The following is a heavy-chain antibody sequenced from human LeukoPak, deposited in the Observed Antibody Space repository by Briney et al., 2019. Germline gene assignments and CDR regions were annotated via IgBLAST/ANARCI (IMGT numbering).Heavy chain of an antibody. D-gene: IGHD2-8*01. V-gene: IGHV1-46*01. Sequence: ASVKVSCKASGYTFTSYYMHWVRQAPGQGLEWMGIINPSGGSTSYAQKFQGRVTMTRDMSTSTVYMELSSLRSEDTAVYYCARADIVLMVYAADFDYWGQGTLVTVSS. CDR2: INPSGGST. CDR1: GYTFTSYY. CDR3: ARADIVLMVYAADFDY. J-gene: IGHJ4*02.